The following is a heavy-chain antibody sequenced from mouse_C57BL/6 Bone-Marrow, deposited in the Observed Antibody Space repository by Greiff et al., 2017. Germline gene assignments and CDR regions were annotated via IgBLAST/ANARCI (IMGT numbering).Heavy chain of an antibody. CDR2: INPGNGGT. CDR3: AIWGDYDSSPAWVAY. V-gene: IGHV1-53*01. D-gene: IGHD1-1*01. Sequence: VQLQQPGTELVKPGASVKLSCKASGYTFTRSWMHWVKQRPGQGLEWIGNINPGNGGTNYNEKFKSKATLTVDKSSSAAYMQLSRLTSEDSAVYDCAIWGDYDSSPAWVAYWGQVTPVTVAA. CDR1: GYTFTRSW. J-gene: IGHJ3*01.